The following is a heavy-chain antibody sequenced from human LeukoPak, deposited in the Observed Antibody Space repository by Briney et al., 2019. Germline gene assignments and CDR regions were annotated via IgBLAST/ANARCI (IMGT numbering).Heavy chain of an antibody. D-gene: IGHD1-14*01. J-gene: IGHJ4*02. CDR1: GFTFSSYA. CDR3: ARPAVVKALRGYYFDY. V-gene: IGHV3-23*01. CDR2: ISGSGGST. Sequence: GGSLRLSCAASGFTFSSYAMSWVRQAPGKGLEWVSAISGSGGSTYYADSVKGRFTISRDNSKNTLYLQMNSLRAEDTAVYYCARPAVVKALRGYYFDYWGQGTLVTVSS.